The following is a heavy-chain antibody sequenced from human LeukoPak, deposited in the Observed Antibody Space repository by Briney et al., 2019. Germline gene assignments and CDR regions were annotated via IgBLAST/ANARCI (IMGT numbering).Heavy chain of an antibody. Sequence: ASVKVSCKASGYTFTSYYMHWVRQAPGQGLEWMGIINPSGGSTSYAQKFQGRVTMTRDTSTSTVYMELSSLRSEDTAVYYCARGGGYCSSTSCHKQQLSQDFDYWGQGTLVTVSS. CDR3: ARGGGYCSSTSCHKQQLSQDFDY. CDR2: INPSGGST. J-gene: IGHJ4*02. D-gene: IGHD2-2*01. CDR1: GYTFTSYY. V-gene: IGHV1-46*01.